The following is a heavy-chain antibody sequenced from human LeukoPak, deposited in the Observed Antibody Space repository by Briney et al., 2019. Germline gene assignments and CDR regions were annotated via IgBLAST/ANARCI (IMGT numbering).Heavy chain of an antibody. D-gene: IGHD4-17*01. V-gene: IGHV5-51*01. CDR1: GYSFTSYW. CDR3: AREGDYGAGAFDI. CDR2: VCPGDSDT. Sequence: GEPLKISCQGSGYSFTSYWIGWVRPLPGKGLEWMGIVCPGDSDTRYSPSFQGQVTISADKSISTAYLQWSSLKASDTAMYYCAREGDYGAGAFDIWGQGTMVTVSS. J-gene: IGHJ3*02.